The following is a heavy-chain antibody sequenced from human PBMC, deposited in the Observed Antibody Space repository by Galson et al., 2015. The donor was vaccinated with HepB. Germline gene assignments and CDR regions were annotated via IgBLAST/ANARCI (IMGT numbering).Heavy chain of an antibody. D-gene: IGHD4-17*01. J-gene: IGHJ3*02. CDR2: INPNSGGT. CDR1: GYTFTGYY. V-gene: IGHV1-2*06. CDR3: ARGDARYGAYKDAFDI. Sequence: SVKVSCKASGYTFTGYYMHWVRQAPGQGLEWMGRINPNSGGTNYAQKFQGRVTMTRDTSISTAYMELSRLRSDDTAVYYCARGDARYGAYKDAFDIWGQGTMVTVSS.